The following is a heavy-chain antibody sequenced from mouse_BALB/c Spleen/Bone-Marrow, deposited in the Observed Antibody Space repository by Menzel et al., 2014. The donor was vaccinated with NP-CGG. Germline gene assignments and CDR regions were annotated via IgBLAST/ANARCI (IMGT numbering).Heavy chain of an antibody. CDR3: ARGYDGFAY. J-gene: IGHJ3*01. CDR2: IDPANGNT. Sequence: EVQLQQSGAELVKPGASVKLSCTAPGFNIKDTYMHWVKQRPEQGLEWIGRIDPANGNTKYDPKLQGKATITADTSSNTAYLQLSSLTSEDTAVYYCARGYDGFAYWGQGTLVTVSA. CDR1: GFNIKDTY. V-gene: IGHV14-3*02. D-gene: IGHD2-2*01.